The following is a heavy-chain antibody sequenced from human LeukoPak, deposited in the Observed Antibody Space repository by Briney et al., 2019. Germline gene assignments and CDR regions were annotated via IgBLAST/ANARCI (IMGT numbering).Heavy chain of an antibody. V-gene: IGHV3-30-3*01. CDR3: ARGYCSSTSCYPFDY. CDR2: ISYDGSNK. CDR1: GFTFSSYA. J-gene: IGHJ4*02. Sequence: GRSLRLSCAAPGFTFSSYAMHWVRQAPGKGLEWVAVISYDGSNKYYADSVKGRFTISRDNSKNTLYLQMNSLRAEDTAVYYCARGYCSSTSCYPFDYWGQGTLVTVSS. D-gene: IGHD2-2*01.